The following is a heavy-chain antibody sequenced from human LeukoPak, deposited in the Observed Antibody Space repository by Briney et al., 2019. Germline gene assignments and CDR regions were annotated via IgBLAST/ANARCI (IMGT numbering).Heavy chain of an antibody. CDR1: GGSVSGFY. D-gene: IGHD4-17*01. CDR2: VYYSGGT. Sequence: TSSETLSLTCTVSGGSVSGFYWSWIRQPPGKGLEWIGSVYYSGGTNYNPFLKSRVTMSVDTSKNQFSLKLSSVTAADTAVYYCARGPTTVTRAFDYWGQGTLVTVSS. V-gene: IGHV4-59*02. J-gene: IGHJ4*02. CDR3: ARGPTTVTRAFDY.